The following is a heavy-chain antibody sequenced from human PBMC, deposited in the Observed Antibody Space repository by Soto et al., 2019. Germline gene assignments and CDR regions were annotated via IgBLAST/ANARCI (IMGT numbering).Heavy chain of an antibody. CDR2: IYPCDSDT. J-gene: IGHJ6*02. D-gene: IGHD3-9*01. Sequence: GESLKISCKGSGYSFTSYWIGWVRQMRGKGLEWMGIIYPCDSDTRYSPSVQGQVTISADKSISTAYLQWSSLKASDTAMYYCATTIHRRGYYYGMDAWGQGPTVNVS. CDR1: GYSFTSYW. CDR3: ATTIHRRGYYYGMDA. V-gene: IGHV5-51*01.